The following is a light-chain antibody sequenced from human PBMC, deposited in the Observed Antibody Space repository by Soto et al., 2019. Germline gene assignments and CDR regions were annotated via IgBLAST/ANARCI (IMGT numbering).Light chain of an antibody. Sequence: EIVLTQSPGTLSLSPGERDTLSCRASQSVTSSYLAWWQQKPGQAPRLLIYCASSRATGIPDRFSGSGSGTDFTLTISRLEPEDFAVYFCQQYGSSPTTFGQGTKVDIK. CDR2: CAS. CDR1: QSVTSSY. V-gene: IGKV3-20*01. J-gene: IGKJ1*01. CDR3: QQYGSSPTT.